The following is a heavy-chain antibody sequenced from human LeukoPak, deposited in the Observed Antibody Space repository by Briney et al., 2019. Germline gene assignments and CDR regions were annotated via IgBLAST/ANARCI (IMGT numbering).Heavy chain of an antibody. Sequence: SVKVSCKASGGTFSSYAISWVRQAPGQGLEWMGRIIPILGIANYAQKLQGRVTITADKSTSTAYMELSSLRSEDTAVYYCASCETWRGTDAFDIWGQGTMVTVSS. D-gene: IGHD1-26*01. J-gene: IGHJ3*02. CDR1: GGTFSSYA. CDR2: IIPILGIA. V-gene: IGHV1-69*04. CDR3: ASCETWRGTDAFDI.